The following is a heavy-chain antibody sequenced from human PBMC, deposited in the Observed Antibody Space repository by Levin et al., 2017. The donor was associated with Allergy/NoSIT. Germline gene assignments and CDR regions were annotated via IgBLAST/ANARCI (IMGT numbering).Heavy chain of an antibody. CDR3: TRGSRSGAYSDY. D-gene: IGHD1-26*01. CDR2: SRNKANSYTT. Sequence: GGSLRLSCAASGFTFSDHYIDWVRQAPGKGLEWFGRSRNKANSYTTEYAASVKGRFTISRDDSKNSLFLQMYSLETEDTAVYYCTRGSRSGAYSDYWGQGTLVTVSS. CDR1: GFTFSDHY. V-gene: IGHV3-72*01. J-gene: IGHJ4*02.